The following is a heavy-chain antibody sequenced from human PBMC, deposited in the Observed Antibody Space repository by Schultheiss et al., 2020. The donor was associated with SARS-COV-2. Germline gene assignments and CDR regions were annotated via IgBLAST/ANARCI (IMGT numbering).Heavy chain of an antibody. CDR1: GFAFSDHY. J-gene: IGHJ4*02. CDR2: ISSSSSTI. CDR3: ARGYYTLLNDY. Sequence: GGSLRLSCAASGFAFSDHYMTWIRQAPGKGLEWVSDISSSSSTIYYADSVKGRFTISRDNSRNTLYLQMNSLRAEDTAVYYCARGYYTLLNDYWGQGILVTVS. D-gene: IGHD3-3*01. V-gene: IGHV3-11*01.